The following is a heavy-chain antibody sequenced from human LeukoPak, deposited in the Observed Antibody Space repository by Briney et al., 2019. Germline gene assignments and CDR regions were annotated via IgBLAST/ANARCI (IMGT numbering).Heavy chain of an antibody. J-gene: IGHJ4*02. V-gene: IGHV1-69*05. D-gene: IGHD5-18*01. CDR2: IIPIFGTA. Sequence: GSSVKVSCKASGGTFSSYAISWVRQAPGQGLEWMGGIIPIFGTANYAQKFQGRVTMTRDTSTSTVYMELSSLRSEDTAVYYCARDHGKPPLGGYSYGFEDYWGQGTLVTVSS. CDR3: ARDHGKPPLGGYSYGFEDY. CDR1: GGTFSSYA.